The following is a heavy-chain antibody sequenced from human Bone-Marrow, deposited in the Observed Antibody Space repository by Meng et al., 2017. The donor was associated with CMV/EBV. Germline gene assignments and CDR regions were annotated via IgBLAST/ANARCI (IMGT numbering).Heavy chain of an antibody. Sequence: ASVKVSCKASGYTFTGYYMHWVRQAPGQGLEWMRWINPNSGGTNYAQKFQGRVTMTRDTSISTAYMELRRLRSDDTAVYYCARDRGWYDFWSGHTVGAFDIWGQGTMVTVSS. CDR2: INPNSGGT. J-gene: IGHJ3*02. D-gene: IGHD3-3*01. CDR3: ARDRGWYDFWSGHTVGAFDI. V-gene: IGHV1-2*02. CDR1: GYTFTGYY.